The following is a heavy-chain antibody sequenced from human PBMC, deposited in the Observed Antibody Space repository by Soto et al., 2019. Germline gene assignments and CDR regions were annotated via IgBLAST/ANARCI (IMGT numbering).Heavy chain of an antibody. V-gene: IGHV3-74*01. CDR3: VRAARIPILLDF. J-gene: IGHJ4*02. CDR2: ISTDGTST. Sequence: GGSLRLSCAASEFTFSSYWMHWVRQAPGKGLVWVSRISTDGTSTNYADSVKGRFTISRDNPKNTLYLQMNSLRAEDTAVYFCVRAARIPILLDFWGQGTLVTVSS. CDR1: EFTFSSYW. D-gene: IGHD6-6*01.